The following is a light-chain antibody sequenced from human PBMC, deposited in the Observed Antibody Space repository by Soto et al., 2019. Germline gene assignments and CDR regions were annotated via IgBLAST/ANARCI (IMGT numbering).Light chain of an antibody. Sequence: YELAQPPSVSVSPGQTARITCSGDELSKQYSFWYQQKPGQAPVLVIYKDTERASGIPERFSGSSSGTTVTLTISGVRAEDEATYYCQSSDDTGDYYLFGTGTKVTVL. CDR3: QSSDDTGDYYL. CDR2: KDT. V-gene: IGLV3-25*02. CDR1: ELSKQY. J-gene: IGLJ1*01.